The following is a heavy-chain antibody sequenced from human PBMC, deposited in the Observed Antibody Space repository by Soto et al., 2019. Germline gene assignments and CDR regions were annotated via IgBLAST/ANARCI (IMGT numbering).Heavy chain of an antibody. V-gene: IGHV4-59*12. J-gene: IGHJ4*01. CDR1: GVSISGYY. D-gene: IGHD3-22*01. CDR2: IYYSGST. Sequence: QVQLQESGPGLVKPSETLSLTCTVSGVSISGYYWTWIRQPPGKGLDWIGYIYYSGSTNYNPSLRSRITMSRDTSKNQFSLKLSSGTASDTAVYYWARGRSGYYPPGYWGHGTLVTVSS. CDR3: ARGRSGYYPPGY.